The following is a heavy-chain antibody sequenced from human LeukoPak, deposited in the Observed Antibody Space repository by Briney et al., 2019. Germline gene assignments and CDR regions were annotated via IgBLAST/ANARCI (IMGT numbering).Heavy chain of an antibody. D-gene: IGHD4-17*01. CDR1: GFTFSSYA. V-gene: IGHV3-23*01. CDR3: AKEGYYGDEPDY. J-gene: IGHJ4*02. CDR2: ISGSGGST. Sequence: GGSLRLSCAASGFTFSSYAMSWVRQAPGKGLESVSAISGSGGSTYYADSVKGRFTISRDNSKNTMYLQMNSLRAEDTAVYYCAKEGYYGDEPDYWGQGTLVTVSS.